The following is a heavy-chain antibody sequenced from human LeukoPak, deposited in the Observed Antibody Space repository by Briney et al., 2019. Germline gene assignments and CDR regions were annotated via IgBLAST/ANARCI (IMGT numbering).Heavy chain of an antibody. J-gene: IGHJ6*02. D-gene: IGHD4-17*01. Sequence: SETLSLTCAVYGGSLSGYYWSWIRQPPGKGLEWIGEINHSGSTNYNPSLKSRVTISVDTSKNQFSLKLSSVTAADTAVYYCARGARGDYFYYYYGMDVWGQGTTVTVSS. CDR3: ARGARGDYFYYYYGMDV. CDR1: GGSLSGYY. CDR2: INHSGST. V-gene: IGHV4-34*01.